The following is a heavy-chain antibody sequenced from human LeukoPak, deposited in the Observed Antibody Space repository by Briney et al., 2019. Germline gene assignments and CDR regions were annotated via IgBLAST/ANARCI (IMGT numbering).Heavy chain of an antibody. J-gene: IGHJ4*02. CDR1: GFSFDDYA. CDR3: ARILSSAWGELGY. V-gene: IGHV3-9*01. D-gene: IGHD6-19*01. CDR2: ISWNSDSV. Sequence: GGSLRLSCAASGFSFDDYAMHWVRQAPGKGLEWVSGISWNSDSVGYADSVKGRFTISRDNSKNTLYLQMNSLRAEDTAVYFCARILSSAWGELGYWGQGTLVTVSS.